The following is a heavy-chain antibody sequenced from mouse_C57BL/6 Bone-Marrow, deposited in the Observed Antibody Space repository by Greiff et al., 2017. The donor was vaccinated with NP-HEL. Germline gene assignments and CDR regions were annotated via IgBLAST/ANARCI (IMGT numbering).Heavy chain of an antibody. CDR3: ARYSIYYGYGVDY. Sequence: QVQLKQSGAELARPGASVKLSCKASGYTFTSYGISWVKQRTGQGLEWIGEIYPRSGNTYYNEKFKGKATLTADKSSSTAYMELRSLTSEDSAVYFCARYSIYYGYGVDYWGQGTTLTVSS. D-gene: IGHD2-2*01. CDR1: GYTFTSYG. V-gene: IGHV1-81*01. CDR2: IYPRSGNT. J-gene: IGHJ2*01.